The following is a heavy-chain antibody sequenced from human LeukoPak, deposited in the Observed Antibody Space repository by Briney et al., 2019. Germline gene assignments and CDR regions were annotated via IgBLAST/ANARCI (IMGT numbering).Heavy chain of an antibody. J-gene: IGHJ4*02. V-gene: IGHV7-4-1*02. CDR2: INTNTGNP. D-gene: IGHD6-19*01. CDR3: ATDLKKGDSGCFDY. CDR1: GYTFTSYA. Sequence: GASVKVSCKASGYTFTSYAMHWVRQAPGQGLEWMGWINTNTGNPTYAQGFTGRFVFSLDTSVSTAYLQISSLKAEDTAVYYCATDLKKGDSGCFDYWGQGTLVTVSS.